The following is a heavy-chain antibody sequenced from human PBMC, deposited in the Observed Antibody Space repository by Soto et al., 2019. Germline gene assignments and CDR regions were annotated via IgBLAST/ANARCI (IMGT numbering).Heavy chain of an antibody. J-gene: IGHJ4*02. CDR1: DGSISSYY. V-gene: IGHV4-4*07. CDR3: ARGRTEPVPVSGDFDY. Sequence: ETLCPTGAVSDGSISSYYSSWIRQPPGKGLEWSGRIYTSGSTNYNPSLKSRVTMSVDTSKNQFSLKLSSVTAADTAVYYCARGRTEPVPVSGDFDYWGQGTLVTVSS. CDR2: IYTSGST. D-gene: IGHD6-6*01.